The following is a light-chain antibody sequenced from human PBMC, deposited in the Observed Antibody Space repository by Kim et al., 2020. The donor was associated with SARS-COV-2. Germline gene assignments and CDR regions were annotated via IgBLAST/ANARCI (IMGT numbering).Light chain of an antibody. V-gene: IGLV3-1*01. J-gene: IGLJ2*01. CDR3: QAWDSSSHVV. CDR2: QDS. Sequence: SYELTQPPSVSVSPGQTASITCSGDKLGDKYACWYQQKPSQSPVLVIYQDSKRPSGIPERFSGSNSGNTATLTISGTQAMDEADYYCQAWDSSSHVVFGGGTQLTVL. CDR1: KLGDKY.